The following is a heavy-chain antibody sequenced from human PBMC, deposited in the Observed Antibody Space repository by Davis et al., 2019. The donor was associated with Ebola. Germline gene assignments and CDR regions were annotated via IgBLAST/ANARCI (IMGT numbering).Heavy chain of an antibody. V-gene: IGHV1-18*01. J-gene: IGHJ4*02. Sequence: ASVKVSCKASGYTFTNYGVSWVRQAPGLGLEWMGWVSAHNGHTDYAQNFQGRLTLTTDTSTTTVYMELRSLTSDDTAEYYCARGRNGGWDFDYWGQGTRVTVSS. D-gene: IGHD6-19*01. CDR1: GYTFTNYG. CDR3: ARGRNGGWDFDY. CDR2: VSAHNGHT.